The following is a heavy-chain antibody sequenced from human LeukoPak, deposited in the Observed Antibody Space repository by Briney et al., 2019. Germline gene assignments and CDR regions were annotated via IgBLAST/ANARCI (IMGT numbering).Heavy chain of an antibody. CDR1: GYTFTGYY. D-gene: IGHD2-2*01. V-gene: IGHV1-2*02. CDR3: ARVTYCSSTSCYYYFDP. CDR2: INPNSGGT. Sequence: ASVKVSCKASGYTFTGYYMHWVRQAPGQGLEWMGWINPNSGGTNYAQKFQGRVTMTRDTSFSTAYMELSRLRSDDTAVYYCARVTYCSSTSCYYYFDPWGQGTLVTVSS. J-gene: IGHJ5*02.